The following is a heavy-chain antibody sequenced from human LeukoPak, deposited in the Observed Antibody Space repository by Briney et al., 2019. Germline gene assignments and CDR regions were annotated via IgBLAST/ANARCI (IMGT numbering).Heavy chain of an antibody. CDR1: GGSFSGYY. Sequence: PSETLSLTCAVYGGSFSGYYWSWIRQPPGKGLEWIGEINHSGSTNYNPSLKSRVTISVDTSKNQFSLKLSSVTAADTAVYYCARGLTGSSSWTYYFDYWGQGTLVTVSS. V-gene: IGHV4-34*01. CDR3: ARGLTGSSSWTYYFDY. D-gene: IGHD6-13*01. CDR2: INHSGST. J-gene: IGHJ4*02.